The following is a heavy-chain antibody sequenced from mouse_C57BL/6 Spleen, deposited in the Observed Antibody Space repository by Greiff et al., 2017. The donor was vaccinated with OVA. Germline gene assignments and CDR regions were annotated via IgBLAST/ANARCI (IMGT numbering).Heavy chain of an antibody. CDR2: INPSNGGT. V-gene: IGHV1-53*01. Sequence: VQLQQSGTELVKPGASVKLSCKASGYTFTSYWMHWVKQRPGQGLEWIGNINPSNGGTNYNEKFKSKATLTVDKSYSTAYMHLSSLTSEDSAVYYCAIIYYGSDGFAYWGQGTLVTVSA. CDR3: AIIYYGSDGFAY. J-gene: IGHJ3*01. D-gene: IGHD2-2*01. CDR1: GYTFTSYW.